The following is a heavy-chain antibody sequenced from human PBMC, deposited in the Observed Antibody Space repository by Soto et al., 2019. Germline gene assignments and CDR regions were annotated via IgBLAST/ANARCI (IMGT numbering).Heavy chain of an antibody. Sequence: SETMALTCSVSGGSLSFNYWSWIRQVPGKGLEWLGYIFYSGNSNYNPSLKSRVTISIDTSKNQFSLNLSSLTAADTAVYYCARGRGNFDFWGQGTLVTVSS. CDR3: ARGRGNFDF. CDR1: GGSLSFNY. CDR2: IFYSGNS. J-gene: IGHJ4*02. D-gene: IGHD3-10*01. V-gene: IGHV4-59*01.